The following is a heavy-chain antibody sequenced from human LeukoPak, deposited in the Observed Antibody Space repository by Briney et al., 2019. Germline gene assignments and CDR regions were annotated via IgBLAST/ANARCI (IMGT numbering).Heavy chain of an antibody. CDR2: INHSGST. CDR1: GGSFRGYY. J-gene: IGHJ6*03. Sequence: SETLSLTCAVYGGSFRGYYWSWIRQTPGKGLEWIGEINHSGSTNYNPSLKSRVTISVDTSKNQFSLKLSSVTAADTAVYYCARQFNYYYYYMDVWGKGTTVTISS. CDR3: ARQFNYYYYYMDV. D-gene: IGHD5-24*01. V-gene: IGHV4-34*01.